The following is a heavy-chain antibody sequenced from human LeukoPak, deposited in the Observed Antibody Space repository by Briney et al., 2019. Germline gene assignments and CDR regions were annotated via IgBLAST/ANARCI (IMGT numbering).Heavy chain of an antibody. CDR1: GFTFSDYG. J-gene: IGHJ4*02. D-gene: IGHD3-10*01. CDR2: ISYDGSNK. V-gene: IGHV3-30*03. Sequence: GGSLRLSCAASGFTFSDYGMHWVRQAPGKGVEWVAVISYDGSNKYYADSVKGRFTISRDNSKNTLYLQMSSLRAEDTAVYYCARVAQPFNYYGSGSSHDYWGQGTLVTVSS. CDR3: ARVAQPFNYYGSGSSHDY.